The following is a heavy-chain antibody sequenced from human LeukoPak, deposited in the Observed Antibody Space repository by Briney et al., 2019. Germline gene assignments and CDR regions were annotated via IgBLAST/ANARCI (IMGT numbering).Heavy chain of an antibody. Sequence: GASVKVSCKASGYTFTSYYMHWVRQAPGQGLEWMGIINPSGGSTSYAQKFQGRVTMTRDMSTSTVYMELSSLRSEDTAVYYCARDREKDSSGYYYLIDYWGQGTLVTVSS. J-gene: IGHJ4*02. CDR1: GYTFTSYY. V-gene: IGHV1-46*01. D-gene: IGHD3-22*01. CDR2: INPSGGST. CDR3: ARDREKDSSGYYYLIDY.